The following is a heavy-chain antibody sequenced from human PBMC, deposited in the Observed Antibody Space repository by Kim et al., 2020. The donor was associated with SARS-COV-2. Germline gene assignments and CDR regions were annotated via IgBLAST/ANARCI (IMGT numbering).Heavy chain of an antibody. Sequence: GESLKISCQGSGYSFTSYWISWVRQMPGKGLEWMGRIDPSDSYTNYSPSFQGHVTISADKSISTAYLQWSSLKASDTAMYYCARHPYSSGWYTPPYYYYGMDVWGQGTTVTVSS. CDR2: IDPSDSYT. J-gene: IGHJ6*02. CDR3: ARHPYSSGWYTPPYYYYGMDV. D-gene: IGHD6-19*01. V-gene: IGHV5-10-1*01. CDR1: GYSFTSYW.